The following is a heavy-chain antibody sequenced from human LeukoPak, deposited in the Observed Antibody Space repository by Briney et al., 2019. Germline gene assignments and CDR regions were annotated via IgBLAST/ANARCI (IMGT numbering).Heavy chain of an antibody. CDR1: GFTFGSYW. Sequence: GGSLRLSCAASGFTFGSYWMHWVRQAPGKGLEWVAFIVGSGGSTKYADSVKGRFTISRDNSKNTLYLQMNYLRVEDTAVYYCAKEGYNWNTFFFDFWGQGTLVTVSS. V-gene: IGHV3-23*01. D-gene: IGHD1-20*01. CDR2: IVGSGGST. CDR3: AKEGYNWNTFFFDF. J-gene: IGHJ4*02.